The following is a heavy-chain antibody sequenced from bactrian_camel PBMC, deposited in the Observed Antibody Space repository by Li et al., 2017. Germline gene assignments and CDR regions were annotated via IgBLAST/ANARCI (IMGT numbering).Heavy chain of an antibody. D-gene: IGHD6*01. CDR3: AADFPVVAGIRYKYCYIKPNFSD. J-gene: IGHJ4*01. CDR2: IWTGDGET. Sequence: HVQLVESGGGSVQAGGSLNLSCVASGSTASPNLMGWFRQAPGKEREGVAIIWTGDGETYHADSVKDRFTISEDSAKNTVYLQMDDLKPEDTAVYYCAADFPVVAGIRYKYCYIKPNFSDWGQGTQVTVS. V-gene: IGHV3S53*01. CDR1: GSTASPNL.